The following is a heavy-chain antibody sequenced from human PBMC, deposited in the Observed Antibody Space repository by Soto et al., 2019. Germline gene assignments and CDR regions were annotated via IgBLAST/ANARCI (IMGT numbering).Heavy chain of an antibody. J-gene: IGHJ6*02. CDR3: ASGKTASAFSAPDV. CDR1: GFTFSNNA. D-gene: IGHD5-18*01. CDR2: RSYDGSNK. V-gene: IGHV3-30-3*01. Sequence: QVQLVESGGGVVQPGRSLRLSCAASGFTFSNNAMDWVRQAPGKGLEWVAVRSYDGSNKYIAESVKGRVTISRDNSKNTQRLQMNSLRAADPPVYYCASGKTASAFSAPDVCGQGTTVTVSS.